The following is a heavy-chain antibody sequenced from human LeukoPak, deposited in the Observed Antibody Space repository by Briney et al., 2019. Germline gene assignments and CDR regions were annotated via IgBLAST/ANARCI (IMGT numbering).Heavy chain of an antibody. CDR3: ARLGQRFGEPPADY. V-gene: IGHV4-39*07. J-gene: IGHJ4*02. Sequence: SETLTLTCTVSGGSISSSSYYWGRIRQPPGKGLEWIGSIYYSGSTYYNPSLKSRVTISVDTSKNQFSLKLSSVTAADTAVYYCARLGQRFGEPPADYWGQGTLVTVSS. CDR1: GGSISSSSYY. CDR2: IYYSGST. D-gene: IGHD3-10*01.